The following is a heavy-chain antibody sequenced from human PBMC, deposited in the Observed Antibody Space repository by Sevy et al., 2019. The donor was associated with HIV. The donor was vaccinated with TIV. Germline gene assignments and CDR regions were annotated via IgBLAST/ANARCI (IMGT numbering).Heavy chain of an antibody. J-gene: IGHJ3*02. V-gene: IGHV1-24*01. CDR1: GYTLTELS. CDR2: FDPEDGET. Sequence: ASVNVSCKVSGYTLTELSMHWVRQAPGKGLEWMGGFDPEDGETIYAQKFQGRVTMTEDTSTDTAYMELSSLRSEDTAVYYCATDRAYSSGWYSDAFDIWGQGTMVTVSS. CDR3: ATDRAYSSGWYSDAFDI. D-gene: IGHD6-19*01.